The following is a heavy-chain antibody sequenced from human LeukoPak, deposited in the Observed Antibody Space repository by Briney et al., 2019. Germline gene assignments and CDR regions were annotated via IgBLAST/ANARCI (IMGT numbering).Heavy chain of an antibody. V-gene: IGHV4-39*02. CDR2: IYYSGST. CDR1: GGSISSSSYY. J-gene: IGHJ4*02. CDR3: ARAPNYDFWSGYLDY. D-gene: IGHD3-3*01. Sequence: PSETLSLTCTVSGGSISSSSYYWGWIRQPPGTGLEWIGSIYYSGSTYYNPSLKSRVIISVDTSKNHFSLKLSSVTAADTAVYYCARAPNYDFWSGYLDYWGQGTLVTVSS.